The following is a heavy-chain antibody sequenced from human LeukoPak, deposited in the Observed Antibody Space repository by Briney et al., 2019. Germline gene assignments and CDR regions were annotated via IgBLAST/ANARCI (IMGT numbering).Heavy chain of an antibody. CDR3: ARDGSLTFGETPGAFDI. V-gene: IGHV1-18*01. J-gene: IGHJ3*02. Sequence: GASVKVSCKASGYTFTSYGISWVRQAPGQGLEWMGWISAYNGNTNYAQKLQGRVTITTDTSTSTAYMELRSLRSDATAVYSCARDGSLTFGETPGAFDIWGQGTMVTVSS. CDR2: ISAYNGNT. CDR1: GYTFTSYG. D-gene: IGHD3-16*01.